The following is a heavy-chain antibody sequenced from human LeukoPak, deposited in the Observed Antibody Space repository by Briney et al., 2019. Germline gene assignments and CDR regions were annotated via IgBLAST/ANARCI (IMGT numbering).Heavy chain of an antibody. CDR2: IKQDGSEK. D-gene: IGHD3-22*01. CDR1: GFTFSSYW. CDR3: ASTKYYYDSSGYRAPAFDP. J-gene: IGHJ5*02. Sequence: PGGSLRLTCAASGFTFSSYWMSWVRQAPGKGLEWVANIKQDGSEKYYVDSVKGRFTISRDNAKNSLYLQMNSLRAEDTAVYYCASTKYYYDSSGYRAPAFDPWGQGTLVTVSS. V-gene: IGHV3-7*03.